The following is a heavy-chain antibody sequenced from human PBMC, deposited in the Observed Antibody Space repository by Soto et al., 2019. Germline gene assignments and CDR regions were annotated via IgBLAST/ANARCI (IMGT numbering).Heavy chain of an antibody. CDR2: INPSGGST. V-gene: IGHV1-46*01. Sequence: ASVKVSCKASGYTLTSYYMHWVRQAPGQGLEWMGIINPSGGSTSYAQKFQGRVTMTRDTSTSTVYMELSSLRSEDTAVYYCARGAPMAYYGYSRYYGMDVWGQGTTVTVSS. J-gene: IGHJ6*02. CDR3: ARGAPMAYYGYSRYYGMDV. CDR1: GYTLTSYY. D-gene: IGHD3-10*01.